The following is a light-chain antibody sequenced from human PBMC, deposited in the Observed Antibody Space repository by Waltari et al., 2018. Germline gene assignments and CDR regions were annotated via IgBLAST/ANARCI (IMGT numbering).Light chain of an antibody. V-gene: IGKV1-5*03. CDR1: QSIGSS. CDR2: EAS. CDR3: QQCYTYPYT. J-gene: IGKJ2*01. Sequence: DIQMTQSPSTLSASVGDRVTITCRASQSIGSSLAWYQQKPGKAPKVVIYEASSLESGVPSRFSGSGSGTEFTLTISSLQPDDFATYYCQQCYTYPYTFGQGTKLEI.